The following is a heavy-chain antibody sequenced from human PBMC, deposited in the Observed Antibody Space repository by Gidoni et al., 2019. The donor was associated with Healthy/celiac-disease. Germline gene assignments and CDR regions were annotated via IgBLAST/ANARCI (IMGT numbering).Heavy chain of an antibody. CDR2: INHSGST. V-gene: IGHV4-34*01. CDR1: GGSFSGYY. J-gene: IGHJ5*02. Sequence: QVQLQQWGAGLLKPSETLSLPCAAYGGSFSGYYWSWIRQPPGKGLEWIGEINHSGSTNYNPSLKSRVTISVDTSKNQFSLKLSSVTAADTAVYYCAREGRGYSYGYRWFDPWGQGTLVTVSS. CDR3: AREGRGYSYGYRWFDP. D-gene: IGHD5-18*01.